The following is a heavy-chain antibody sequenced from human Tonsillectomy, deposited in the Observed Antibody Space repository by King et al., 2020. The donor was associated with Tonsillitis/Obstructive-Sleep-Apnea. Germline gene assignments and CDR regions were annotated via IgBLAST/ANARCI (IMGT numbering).Heavy chain of an antibody. J-gene: IGHJ4*01. CDR2: ISAYNGNT. Sequence: VQLVESGAEVKKPGASVTVSCKASNYTFTSYDVTWVRQAPGPGLEWMGWISAYNGNTDYAQNLQGRVTMTTDTSTSTAYMELRSLRSDDTAVYYCARVGDSSAYYPYYFDYWGQEPWSPSPQ. CDR1: NYTFTSYD. V-gene: IGHV1-18*04. D-gene: IGHD3-22*01. CDR3: ARVGDSSAYYPYYFDY.